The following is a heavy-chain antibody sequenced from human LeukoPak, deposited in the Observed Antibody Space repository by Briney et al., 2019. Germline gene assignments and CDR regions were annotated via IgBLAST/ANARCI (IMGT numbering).Heavy chain of an antibody. V-gene: IGHV3-73*01. CDR3: AKDRDSGTWYFDY. CDR1: GFTFSGSA. CDR2: IRSKADSYTT. J-gene: IGHJ4*02. D-gene: IGHD6-13*01. Sequence: GGSLRLSCAASGFTFSGSAIHWVRQASGKGLEWVGRIRSKADSYTTTYAASVKGRFTISRDDLKNTAYLQMNSLRPEDTAVYYCAKDRDSGTWYFDYWGQGTLVTVSS.